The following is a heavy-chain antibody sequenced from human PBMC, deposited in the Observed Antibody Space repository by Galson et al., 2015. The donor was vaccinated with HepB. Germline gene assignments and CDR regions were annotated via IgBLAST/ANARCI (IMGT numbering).Heavy chain of an antibody. Sequence: WSWIRQPPGKGLEWIGYIDYSGSTKYNPSLESRVTMSGDTSKNQFSLKVTSVTAADTAVYFCARGVAGYYEAFDIWGQGTMVTVSS. CDR3: ARGVAGYYEAFDI. V-gene: IGHV4-59*01. CDR2: IDYSGST. D-gene: IGHD3-3*01. J-gene: IGHJ3*02.